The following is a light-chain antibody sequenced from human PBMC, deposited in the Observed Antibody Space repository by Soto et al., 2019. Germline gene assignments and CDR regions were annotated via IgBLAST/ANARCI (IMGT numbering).Light chain of an antibody. J-gene: IGKJ4*01. CDR2: GSS. V-gene: IGKV3-20*01. Sequence: EVLLTQSPGTLSLSPGDRATLSCRASQSISRSFLSWYQKKPGQAPRLLIYGSSIRATGIPDKFSGSGSGTDFALTISKLEPEDFAVYYCQQYHDSMTFGVGTKVQI. CDR1: QSISRSF. CDR3: QQYHDSMT.